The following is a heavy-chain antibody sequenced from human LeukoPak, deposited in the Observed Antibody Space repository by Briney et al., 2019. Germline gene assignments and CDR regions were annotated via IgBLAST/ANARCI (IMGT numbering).Heavy chain of an antibody. CDR3: ARGVYAFDV. CDR2: MNEGGGEI. D-gene: IGHD6-6*01. Sequence: GGSLRLSCAASGFTFSGYWMTWVRQAPGTGLEWVTYMNEGGGEIYYLDSVKGRFTISRDNGKNSLYLQMNSLRVEDTAVYYCARGVYAFDVWGQGTMVTVSS. CDR1: GFTFSGYW. V-gene: IGHV3-7*01. J-gene: IGHJ3*01.